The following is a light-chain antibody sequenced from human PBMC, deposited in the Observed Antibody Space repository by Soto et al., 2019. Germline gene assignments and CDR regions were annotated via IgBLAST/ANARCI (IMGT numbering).Light chain of an antibody. J-gene: IGKJ1*01. V-gene: IGKV1-39*01. CDR1: QTISTY. CDR3: QQTNSFSWT. CDR2: AAS. Sequence: DIQMTQSPSSVSASVGDRVTITCRASQTISTYLNWYQQKPGRAPKLLIYAASSLQSGVPSRFSGSGSGTDFTLTINSLQPEDFATYYCQQTNSFSWTFGQGTKVDIK.